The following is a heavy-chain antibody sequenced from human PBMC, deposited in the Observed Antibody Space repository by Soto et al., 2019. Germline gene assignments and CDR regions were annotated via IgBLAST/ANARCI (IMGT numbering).Heavy chain of an antibody. V-gene: IGHV4-39*01. CDR3: ARPITMVRGVNNWFDP. Sequence: SETLSLTCTVSGGSISSSSYYWGWIRQPPGKGLEWIGSIYYSGSTYYDPSLKSRVTISVDTSKNQFSLKLSSVTAADTAVYYCARPITMVRGVNNWFDPWGQGTLVTVSS. CDR1: GGSISSSSYY. D-gene: IGHD3-10*01. J-gene: IGHJ5*02. CDR2: IYYSGST.